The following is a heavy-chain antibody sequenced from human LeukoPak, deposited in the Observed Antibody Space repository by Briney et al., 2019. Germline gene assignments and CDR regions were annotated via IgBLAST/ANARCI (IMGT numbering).Heavy chain of an antibody. CDR1: GFTFSSYW. Sequence: PGGSLRLSCAASGFTFSSYWMSWVRQAPGKGLEWVANIKQDGSEKYYVDSVKGRFTISRDNAKNSLYLQMNSLRAEDTAVYYCAKGSAYSSSSPFQTWWGQGTPVTVSS. V-gene: IGHV3-7*01. D-gene: IGHD6-6*01. CDR2: IKQDGSEK. CDR3: AKGSAYSSSSPFQTW. J-gene: IGHJ4*02.